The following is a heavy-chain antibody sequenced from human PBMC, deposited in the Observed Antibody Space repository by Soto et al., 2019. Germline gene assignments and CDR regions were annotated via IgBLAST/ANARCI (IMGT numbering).Heavy chain of an antibody. D-gene: IGHD2-15*01. V-gene: IGHV4-30-2*01. CDR3: ARLEGRYCYYMDV. J-gene: IGHJ6*03. CDR2: IFHTGNS. Sequence: SETLSLTCTVSRGSINTDTYSWSWIRQPPGKGLEWIGFIFHTGNSHYNPSLRSRVTISVDTSKNQFSLKLSSVTAADTAVYYCARLEGRYCYYMDVWGKGTTVTVSS. CDR1: RGSINTDTYS.